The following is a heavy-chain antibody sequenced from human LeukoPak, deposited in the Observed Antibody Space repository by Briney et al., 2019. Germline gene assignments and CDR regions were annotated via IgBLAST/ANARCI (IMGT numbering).Heavy chain of an antibody. J-gene: IGHJ3*02. D-gene: IGHD2-15*01. CDR1: GYTFTGYY. CDR3: ARRACSGGSCYSQRGAFDI. CDR2: INPNSGGT. V-gene: IGHV1-2*02. Sequence: ASVKVSCKASGYTFTGYYMHWVRQAPGQGLEWMGWINPNSGGTNYAQKFQGRVTMTRDTSISTAYMELSRLRSDDTAVYYCARRACSGGSCYSQRGAFDIWDQGTMVTVSS.